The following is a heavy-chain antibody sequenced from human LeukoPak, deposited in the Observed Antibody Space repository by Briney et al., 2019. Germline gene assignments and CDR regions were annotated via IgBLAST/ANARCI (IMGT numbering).Heavy chain of an antibody. D-gene: IGHD4-17*01. V-gene: IGHV1-69*05. CDR1: GARFSSYA. CDR2: IIPIFGTA. Sequence: GASVKVSCKASGARFSSYAISWVRQAPGQGLEWMGRIIPIFGTANYAQKFQGRVTITTDESTSTAYMELSSLRSEDTAVYYCAIHDYGDPRGVRPFDYWGQGTLVTVSS. CDR3: AIHDYGDPRGVRPFDY. J-gene: IGHJ4*02.